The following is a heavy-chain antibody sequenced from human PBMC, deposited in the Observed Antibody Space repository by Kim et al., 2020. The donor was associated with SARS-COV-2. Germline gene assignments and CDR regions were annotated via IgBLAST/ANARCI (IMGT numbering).Heavy chain of an antibody. CDR1: GGSISSGDYY. D-gene: IGHD3-3*01. J-gene: IGHJ6*03. Sequence: SETLSLTCTVSGGSISSGDYYWSWIRQPPGKGLEWIGYIYYSGSTYYTPSLKSRVTISVDTSKNQFSLKLSSVTAADTAVYYCAREGRFLEWLLSNYYYYSIDVWGKRTTVTVSS. CDR2: IYYSGST. CDR3: AREGRFLEWLLSNYYYYSIDV. V-gene: IGHV4-30-4*01.